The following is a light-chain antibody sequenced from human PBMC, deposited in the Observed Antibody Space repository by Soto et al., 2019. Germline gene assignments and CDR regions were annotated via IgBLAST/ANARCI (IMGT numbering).Light chain of an antibody. Sequence: EIVLTQSPGILSLSPGERATLSCRASQTITGSYLAWYQQKPGQAPSLLIYGASIRATGIPDRFSGSGSGTDFTLTISRLEPEDFAVYYCQQYGSSPRTFGQGTKVEIE. CDR3: QQYGSSPRT. CDR2: GAS. CDR1: QTITGSY. J-gene: IGKJ1*01. V-gene: IGKV3-20*01.